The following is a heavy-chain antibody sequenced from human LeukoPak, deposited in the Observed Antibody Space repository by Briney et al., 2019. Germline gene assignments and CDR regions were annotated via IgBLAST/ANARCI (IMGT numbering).Heavy chain of an antibody. Sequence: GGSLRLSCAASGFTFSSYWMHWVRHAPGKGLVWVSRINSDGSSTSYADSVEGRFTISRDNAKNTLYLQMNSLRAEDTAVYYCARDLDDYVWGSYRYSFFDYWGQGTLVTVSS. CDR2: INSDGSST. V-gene: IGHV3-74*01. D-gene: IGHD3-16*02. J-gene: IGHJ4*02. CDR1: GFTFSSYW. CDR3: ARDLDDYVWGSYRYSFFDY.